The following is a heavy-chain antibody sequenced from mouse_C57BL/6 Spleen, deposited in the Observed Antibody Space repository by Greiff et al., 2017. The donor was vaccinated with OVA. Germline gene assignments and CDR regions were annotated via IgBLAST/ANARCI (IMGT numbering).Heavy chain of an antibody. J-gene: IGHJ2*01. D-gene: IGHD1-1*01. CDR1: GYTFTSYW. Sequence: VQLQQPGAELVKPGASVKMSCKASGYTFTSYWITWVKQRPGQGLEWIGDIYPGSGSTNYNEKFKSKATLTVDTSSSTAYMQLSSLTSEDSAVYYCARSLYYYGSSPDYWGQGTTLTVSS. CDR2: IYPGSGST. CDR3: ARSLYYYGSSPDY. V-gene: IGHV1-55*01.